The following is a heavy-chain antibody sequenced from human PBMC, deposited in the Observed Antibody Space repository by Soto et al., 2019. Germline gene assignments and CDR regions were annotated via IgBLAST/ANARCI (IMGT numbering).Heavy chain of an antibody. CDR2: IYYSGST. J-gene: IGHJ6*03. V-gene: IGHV4-59*01. Sequence: SQTLSLTCTVSGGSISSYYWSWIRQPPGKGLEWIGYIYYSGSTNYNPSLKSRGTISVDTSKNQFSLNLSSVTAADTAVYYCARERPERVPASIDEDYYYYYMDVWGKGTTVTVSS. D-gene: IGHD2-2*02. CDR3: ARERPERVPASIDEDYYYYYMDV. CDR1: GGSISSYY.